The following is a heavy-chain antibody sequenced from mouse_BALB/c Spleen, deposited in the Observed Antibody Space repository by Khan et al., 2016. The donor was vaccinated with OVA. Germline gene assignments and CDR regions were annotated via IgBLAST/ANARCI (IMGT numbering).Heavy chain of an antibody. CDR2: INPSTGYT. D-gene: IGHD2-12*01. Sequence: QVQLQQSGAELAQPGASVKMSCQPSGYTFTTYWMHWVKQRPGQGLEWIGYINPSTGYTEYNQRFKEKATLTKDKSSSNAYIQLSRLTYDDSSVYYCTRRGLYCIFAYWGQGTLVTVSA. CDR3: TRRGLYCIFAY. CDR1: GYTFTTYW. V-gene: IGHV1-7*01. J-gene: IGHJ3*01.